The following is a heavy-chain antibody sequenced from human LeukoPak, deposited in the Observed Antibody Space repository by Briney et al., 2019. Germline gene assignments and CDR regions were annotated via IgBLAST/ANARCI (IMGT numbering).Heavy chain of an antibody. V-gene: IGHV3-73*01. Sequence: VQPGGSLRLSCAASGFTFSGSAMHWVRQASGRGLEWVGRIRSKANSYATAYAASVKGRFTISRDDSKNTAYLQMNSLKTEDTAVYYCTSNYYDSSGYYRFDYWGQGTLVTVSS. CDR3: TSNYYDSSGYYRFDY. J-gene: IGHJ4*02. CDR1: GFTFSGSA. D-gene: IGHD3-22*01. CDR2: IRSKANSYAT.